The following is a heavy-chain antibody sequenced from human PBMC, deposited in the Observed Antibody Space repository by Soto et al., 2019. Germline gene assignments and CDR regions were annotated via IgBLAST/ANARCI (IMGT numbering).Heavy chain of an antibody. CDR3: AREGSSGFYYYGMDV. J-gene: IGHJ6*02. V-gene: IGHV3-48*03. CDR1: GFTFSSYE. Sequence: GGSLRLSCAASGFTFSSYEMNWVRQAPGKGLEWASYISSSGSTIYYADSVKGRFTISRDNAKNSLYLQMNSLRAEDTAVYYCAREGSSGFYYYGMDVWGQGTTVTVSS. D-gene: IGHD6-25*01. CDR2: ISSSGSTI.